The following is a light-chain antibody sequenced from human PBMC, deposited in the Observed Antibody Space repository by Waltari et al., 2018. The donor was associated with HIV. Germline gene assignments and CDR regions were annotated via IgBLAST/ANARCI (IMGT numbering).Light chain of an antibody. J-gene: IGKJ1*01. CDR3: QHYNTSSPWT. CDR1: QSIDTW. V-gene: IGKV1-5*03. CDR2: KAS. Sequence: DIQMTQSPPTLSTSLGYIPTTTCPASQSIDTWLACYQQKSGKAPKPLVYKASRLESGVPSRFSGSGSGTEFTLTSSSLQPDDIATYYCQHYNTSSPWTFGQGTRVDI.